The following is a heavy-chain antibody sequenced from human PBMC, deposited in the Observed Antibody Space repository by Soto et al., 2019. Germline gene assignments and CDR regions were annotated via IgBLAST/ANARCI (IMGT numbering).Heavy chain of an antibody. Sequence: PGGSLRLSCQVSGFTFGSYAMSWVRQAPGKGLEWVALVQSNHVTYYADSVRGRFTVSRDNSKNTVYLQMDSLRVEDTALYYCAKWLRGGSFYCDFWGQGAMVTVSS. CDR2: VQSNHVT. CDR1: GFTFGSYA. J-gene: IGHJ4*02. CDR3: AKWLRGGSFYCDF. V-gene: IGHV3-23*01. D-gene: IGHD1-26*01.